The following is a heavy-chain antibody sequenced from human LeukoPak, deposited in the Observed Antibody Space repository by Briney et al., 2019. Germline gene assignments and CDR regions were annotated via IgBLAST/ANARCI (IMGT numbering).Heavy chain of an antibody. CDR3: ARDLSGDSSSWFRGSDPYYYYGMDV. CDR2: IIPIFGTA. Sequence: GASVKVSCKASGYTFTSYYMHWVRQAPGQGLEWMGGIIPIFGTANYAQKFQGRVTITADESTSTAYMELSSLRSEDTAVYYCARDLSGDSSSWFRGSDPYYYYGMDVWGQGTTVTVSS. J-gene: IGHJ6*02. D-gene: IGHD6-13*01. V-gene: IGHV1-69*13. CDR1: GYTFTSYY.